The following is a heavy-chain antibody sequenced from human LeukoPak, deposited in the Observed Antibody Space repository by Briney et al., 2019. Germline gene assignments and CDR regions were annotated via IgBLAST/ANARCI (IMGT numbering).Heavy chain of an antibody. D-gene: IGHD2-15*01. CDR2: TYYRSKWYN. CDR1: GDSVSSNSAA. J-gene: IGHJ4*02. Sequence: SQTLSLTCAISGDSVSSNSAAWNWIRQSPSRGLERLGRTYYRSKWYNDYAVSVKSRITINPDTSKNQFSLQLNSVTPEDTAVYYCARDSPYCSGGSCYSGIDCWGQGTLVTVSS. V-gene: IGHV6-1*01. CDR3: ARDSPYCSGGSCYSGIDC.